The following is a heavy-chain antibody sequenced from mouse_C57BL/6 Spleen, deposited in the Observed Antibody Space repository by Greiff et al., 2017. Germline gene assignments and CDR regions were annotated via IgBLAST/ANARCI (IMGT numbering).Heavy chain of an antibody. V-gene: IGHV1-82*01. CDR1: GYAFSSSW. CDR2: IYPGDGDT. J-gene: IGHJ4*01. CDR3: ARGSYYYAMDY. Sequence: VQRVESGPELVKPGASVKISCKASGYAFSSSWMNWVKQRPGKGLEWIGRIYPGDGDTNYNGKFKGKATLTADKSSSTAYMQLSSLTSEDSAVYFCARGSYYYAMDYWGQGTSVTVSS.